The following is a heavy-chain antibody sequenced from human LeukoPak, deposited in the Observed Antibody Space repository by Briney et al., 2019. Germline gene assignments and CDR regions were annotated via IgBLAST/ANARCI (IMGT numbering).Heavy chain of an antibody. V-gene: IGHV4-59*11. CDR3: ARLLDNDSSGDPNTFDM. J-gene: IGHJ3*02. D-gene: IGHD3-22*01. CDR2: VSYAGRT. Sequence: SETLSLTCTVSGGGSINGHYWSWIRQPPGKGLEWIGFVSYAGRTKYNPSLQSRVTISVATSENNFSLKLTSVTTADTAVYYCARLLDNDSSGDPNTFDMWGQGTVVIASS. CDR1: GGGSINGHY.